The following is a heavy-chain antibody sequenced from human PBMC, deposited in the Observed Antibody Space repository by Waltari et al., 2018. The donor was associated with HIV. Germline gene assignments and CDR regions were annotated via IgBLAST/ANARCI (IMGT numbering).Heavy chain of an antibody. V-gene: IGHV4-61*02. CDR2: IYTSGST. CDR3: AREYYYDSSGYRNFDY. CDR1: GGSISSATYY. D-gene: IGHD3-22*01. J-gene: IGHJ4*02. Sequence: QVQLQESGPGLVTPSQTLSLTCTVPGGSISSATYYWSWLRQPPGKGLEWIGRIYTSGSTNYNPSLKSRVTISVDTSKNQFSLKLSSVTAADTAVYYCAREYYYDSSGYRNFDYWGQGTLVTVSS.